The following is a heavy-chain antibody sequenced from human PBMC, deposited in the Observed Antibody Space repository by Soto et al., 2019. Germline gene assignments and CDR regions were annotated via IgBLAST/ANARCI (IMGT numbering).Heavy chain of an antibody. Sequence: GGSLRLSCAASGFPLVNYWMHWVRQVPGRGLVWVSRINPDGGSINYADSVRGRFTISRDNAENTVYLQMDSLRVEDSAVYFCVRDTPVGPQYDGMDLWGQGTAVTVSS. CDR3: VRDTPVGPQYDGMDL. CDR1: GFPLVNYW. V-gene: IGHV3-74*01. J-gene: IGHJ6*02. D-gene: IGHD2-15*01. CDR2: INPDGGSI.